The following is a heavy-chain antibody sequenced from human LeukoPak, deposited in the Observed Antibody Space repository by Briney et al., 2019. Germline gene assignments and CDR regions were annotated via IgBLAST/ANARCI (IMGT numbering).Heavy chain of an antibody. CDR1: GGSVSSGSYY. V-gene: IGHV4-61*01. Sequence: PSETLSLTCTVSGGSVSSGSYYWSWIRQPPGKGLEWIGYIYYSGSTNYNPSLKSRVTISVDTSKNQFSLKLSSVTAADTAVYYCARDRGRSGVDYWGQGTLVTVSS. J-gene: IGHJ4*02. D-gene: IGHD6-25*01. CDR2: IYYSGST. CDR3: ARDRGRSGVDY.